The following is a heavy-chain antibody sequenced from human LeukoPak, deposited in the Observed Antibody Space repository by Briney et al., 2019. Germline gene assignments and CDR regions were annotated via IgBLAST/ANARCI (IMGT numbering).Heavy chain of an antibody. CDR1: GFTFSSYG. CDR3: ARDGDYYDSSGDSHFDY. D-gene: IGHD3-22*01. CDR2: IWYDGSNK. Sequence: SGGSLRLSCAASGFTFSSYGMHWVRQAPGKGLEWVAVIWYDGSNKYYADSVKGRFTISRDNSKNTLYLQMNSLRAEDTAVYYCARDGDYYDSSGDSHFDYWGQGTLVTVSS. J-gene: IGHJ4*02. V-gene: IGHV3-33*01.